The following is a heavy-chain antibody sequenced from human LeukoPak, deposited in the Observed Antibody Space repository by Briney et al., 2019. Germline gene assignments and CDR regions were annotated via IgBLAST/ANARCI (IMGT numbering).Heavy chain of an antibody. CDR3: ARSSYTSGYYYPADY. D-gene: IGHD3-22*01. V-gene: IGHV4-59*01. J-gene: IGHJ4*02. CDR2: IYYSGST. Sequence: ASETLSLTCTVSGASISSFYWSWIRQPPGKGLEWIGYIYYSGSTNYNPSLKSRVTISVDTSKNQFSLKLSSVTAADTAVYYCARSSYTSGYYYPADYWGQETLVTVSS. CDR1: GASISSFY.